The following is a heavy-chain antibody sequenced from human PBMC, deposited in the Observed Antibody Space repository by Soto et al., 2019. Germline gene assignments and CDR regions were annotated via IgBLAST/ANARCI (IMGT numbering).Heavy chain of an antibody. CDR2: IGSRGDT. D-gene: IGHD2-21*02. CDR1: GFTFGNYS. CDR3: AREETAWPLAYGLDV. Sequence: GGSLRLSCAASGFTFGNYSMHWVRQAPGKGLEWVSSIGSRGDTYYADSVKGRLTISREYAKNSLSLQMNSLRAEDTAVYYCAREETAWPLAYGLDVWGQGTTVTVSS. J-gene: IGHJ6*02. V-gene: IGHV3-21*01.